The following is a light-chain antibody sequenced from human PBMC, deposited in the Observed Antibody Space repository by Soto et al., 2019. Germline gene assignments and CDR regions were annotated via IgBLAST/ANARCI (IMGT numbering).Light chain of an antibody. J-gene: IGKJ1*01. Sequence: ENGLTQSPGTLSLYPGERATLSCRASQSVSSSYLAWYQQKPGQAPRLLIYGASSRATGIPDRFSGSGSGTEFTPTITGLQSEDFAVYYCQQYNGWPWTFGLGTKVDI. V-gene: IGKV3-20*01. CDR1: QSVSSSY. CDR2: GAS. CDR3: QQYNGWPWT.